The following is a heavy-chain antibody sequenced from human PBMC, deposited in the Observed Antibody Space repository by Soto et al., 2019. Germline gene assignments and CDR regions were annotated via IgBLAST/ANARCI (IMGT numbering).Heavy chain of an antibody. V-gene: IGHV3-9*01. D-gene: IGHD4-17*01. CDR1: GLTFEDYA. J-gene: IGHJ5*02. Sequence: GGSLRLSCAASGLTFEDYAMKWVRQPPGKGLEWVAGIGWNSVSIGYADSVKGRFTISRDNARKSLYLEMTSLRPEDSALYYCLKDSDSGGKRNPIVDLWRRGFLVTVSS. CDR2: IGWNSVSI. CDR3: LKDSDSGGKRNPIVDL.